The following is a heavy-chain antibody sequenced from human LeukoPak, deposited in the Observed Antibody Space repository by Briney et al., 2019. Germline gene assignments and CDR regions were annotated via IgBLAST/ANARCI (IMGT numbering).Heavy chain of an antibody. V-gene: IGHV4-4*02. D-gene: IGHD1-26*01. CDR3: TRDSGAFSPFGF. J-gene: IGHJ4*02. CDR1: GGSITTTNW. CDR2: VHLSGAT. Sequence: PSGTLSLTCAVSGGSITTTNWWSWVRQPPGRGLEWIGEVHLSGATNYNPSLESRVSMSIDKSKNHLSLEVTSVTAADTAIYYCTRDSGAFSPFGFWGQGTLLTVSS.